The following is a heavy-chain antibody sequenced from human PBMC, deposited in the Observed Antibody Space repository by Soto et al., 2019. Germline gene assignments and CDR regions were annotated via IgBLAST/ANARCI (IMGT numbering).Heavy chain of an antibody. CDR2: IYPGDSDT. CDR1: GYSFTSYW. CDR3: ARHVVWSGYYTGSYYMDV. J-gene: IGHJ6*03. Sequence: GESLKISCKGSGYSFTSYWIGWVRQMPGKGLEWMGIIYPGDSDTRYSPSFQGQVTISADKSISTAYLQWSSLKASDTAMYYCARHVVWSGYYTGSYYMDVWGKGTTVTVSS. D-gene: IGHD3-3*01. V-gene: IGHV5-51*01.